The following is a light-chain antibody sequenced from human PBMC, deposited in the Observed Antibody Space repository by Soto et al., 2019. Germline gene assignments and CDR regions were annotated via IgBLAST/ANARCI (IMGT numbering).Light chain of an antibody. Sequence: VVKHSPGTLSLSPEERATLSCRASQSVSNNYLAWYQQKPGQAPRLLIYGASNRATGIPDRFSGSGSGTDFTLTISRLEPEDFAVYYCQQYGSSGTFGQGTKVDIK. CDR2: GAS. J-gene: IGKJ1*01. CDR1: QSVSNNY. CDR3: QQYGSSGT. V-gene: IGKV3-20*01.